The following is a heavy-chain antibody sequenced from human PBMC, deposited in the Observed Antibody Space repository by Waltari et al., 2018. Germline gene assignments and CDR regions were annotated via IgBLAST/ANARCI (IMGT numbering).Heavy chain of an antibody. V-gene: IGHV3-30*18. Sequence: QVQLVESGGGVVQPGRSLRLSCAASGFTFSSYGMHWVRQATGKGREWVAVISYDGSNKYYADSVKGRFTISRDNSKNTLYLQMNSLRAEDTAVYYCAKYAFDIWGQGTMVTVSS. J-gene: IGHJ3*02. CDR2: ISYDGSNK. CDR3: AKYAFDI. CDR1: GFTFSSYG.